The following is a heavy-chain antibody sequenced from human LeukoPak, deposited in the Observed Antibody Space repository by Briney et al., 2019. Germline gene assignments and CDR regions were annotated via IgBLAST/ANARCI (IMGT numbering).Heavy chain of an antibody. V-gene: IGHV3-53*04. Sequence: QPGGSLRLSCAASGFTVSSNYMSWVRQAPGKGLEWVSVIYSGGSTYYADSVKGRFTISRHNSKNTLYLQMNSLRAEDTAVYYCAVSWAGRVSYGMDVWGQGTTVTVSS. CDR2: IYSGGST. CDR3: AVSWAGRVSYGMDV. CDR1: GFTVSSNY. D-gene: IGHD6-13*01. J-gene: IGHJ6*02.